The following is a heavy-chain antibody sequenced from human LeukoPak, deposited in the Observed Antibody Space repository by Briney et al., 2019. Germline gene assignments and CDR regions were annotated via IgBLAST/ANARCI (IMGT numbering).Heavy chain of an antibody. J-gene: IGHJ6*03. CDR2: ISAYNGNT. CDR3: ARDGLVSGPPYYMDV. D-gene: IGHD3/OR15-3a*01. V-gene: IGHV1-18*01. CDR1: GYTFTSYG. Sequence: ASVTVSCKASGYTFTSYGISWVRQAPGQGLEWMGWISAYNGNTNYAQKLQGRVNMTTDTSTSTAYMELRSLRSDDTAVYYCARDGLVSGPPYYMDVWGKGTTVTVSS.